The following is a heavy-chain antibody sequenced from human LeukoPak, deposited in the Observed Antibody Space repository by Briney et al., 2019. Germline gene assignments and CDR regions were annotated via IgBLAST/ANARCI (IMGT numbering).Heavy chain of an antibody. CDR3: ARAGSSSWYFDY. V-gene: IGHV4-30-4*01. J-gene: IGHJ4*02. Sequence: SETLSLTCTVSGGSISSGDYYWSWIRQPPGKGLEWIGYIYYSGSTYYNPSLKSRVTISVDTSKNQFSLKLSSVTAADTAVYYCARAGSSSWYFDYWGQGTLVTVSS. D-gene: IGHD6-13*01. CDR2: IYYSGST. CDR1: GGSISSGDYY.